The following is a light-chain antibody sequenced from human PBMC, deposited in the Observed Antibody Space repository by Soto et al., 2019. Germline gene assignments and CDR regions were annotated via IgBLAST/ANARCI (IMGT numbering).Light chain of an antibody. V-gene: IGKV2-28*01. CDR1: QSLLHSNGYNY. Sequence: DIVMTQSPLSLPVTPGEPASISCRSSQSLLHSNGYNYLDLYLQKPGQSPQLLIYLGSNQASGDXDXXSGTGSGTDFTLKIREVEAEDVGVYYCVQALETRYTCGGGTELEIK. CDR2: LGS. J-gene: IGKJ2*01. CDR3: VQALETRYT.